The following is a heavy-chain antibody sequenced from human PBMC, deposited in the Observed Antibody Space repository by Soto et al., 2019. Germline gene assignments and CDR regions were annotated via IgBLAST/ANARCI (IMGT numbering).Heavy chain of an antibody. CDR2: IKSKTDGGTT. CDR3: TTDRVIDYGDYGFDY. CDR1: GFTFSNAW. Sequence: GGSLRLSCAASGFTFSNAWMNWVRQAPGKGLEWVGRIKSKTDGGTTDYAAPVKGRFTISRDDSKNTLYLQMNSLKTEDTAEYYGTTDRVIDYGDYGFDYWGQGTLVTVSS. J-gene: IGHJ4*02. D-gene: IGHD4-17*01. V-gene: IGHV3-15*07.